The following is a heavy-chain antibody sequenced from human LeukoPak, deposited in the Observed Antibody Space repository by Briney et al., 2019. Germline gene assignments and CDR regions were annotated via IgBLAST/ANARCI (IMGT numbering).Heavy chain of an antibody. CDR1: GFTFSSYA. CDR2: ISGSGGST. Sequence: PGGSLRLSCAASGFTFSSYAMSWVRQAPGKGLEWVSVISGSGGSTYYADSVKGRFTISRDNSKKTLYLQMNSLRAEDTAVYYCAKESGAAAGIVPDACDIWGQGTRVTVSS. V-gene: IGHV3-23*01. D-gene: IGHD6-13*01. J-gene: IGHJ3*02. CDR3: AKESGAAAGIVPDACDI.